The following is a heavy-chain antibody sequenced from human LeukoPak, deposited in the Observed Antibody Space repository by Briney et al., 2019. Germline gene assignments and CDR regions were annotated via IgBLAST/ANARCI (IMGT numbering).Heavy chain of an antibody. CDR2: ISPDGSAE. V-gene: IGHV3-7*01. J-gene: IGHJ4*02. CDR3: ANQAYSQSDY. CDR1: GFAFSSYW. Sequence: GGSLRLSCVASGFAFSSYWMSWVRQAPGKGLELVANISPDGSAEDYVDSVRGRFAISRDNAKRSLYLQMNSLSPEDTAVYYCANQAYSQSDYWGQGTLVSVSS. D-gene: IGHD4-11*01.